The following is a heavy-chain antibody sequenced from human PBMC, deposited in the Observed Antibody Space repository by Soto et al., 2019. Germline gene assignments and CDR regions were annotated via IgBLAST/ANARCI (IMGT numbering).Heavy chain of an antibody. V-gene: IGHV1-3*01. Sequence: ASVKVSCKASGYTFTSYAMHWVRQAPGQRLEWMGWINAGNGNTKYSQKFQGRVTITRDTSASTAYMELSSLRSEDTAVYYCARDPDTAMVTRGGYYYYGMDVWGQGTTVTVSS. D-gene: IGHD5-18*01. CDR2: INAGNGNT. CDR1: GYTFTSYA. CDR3: ARDPDTAMVTRGGYYYYGMDV. J-gene: IGHJ6*02.